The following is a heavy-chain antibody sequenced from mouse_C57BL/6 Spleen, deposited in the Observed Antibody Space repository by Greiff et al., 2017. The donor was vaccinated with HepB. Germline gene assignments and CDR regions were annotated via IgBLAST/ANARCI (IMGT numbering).Heavy chain of an antibody. V-gene: IGHV1-82*01. D-gene: IGHD5-5*01. J-gene: IGHJ4*01. CDR3: ARSLYLYAMDY. CDR2: IYPGDGDT. Sequence: VQLVESGPELVKPGASVKISCKASGYAFSSSWMNWVKQRPGKGLEWIGRIYPGDGDTNYNGKFKGKATLTADKSSSTAYMQLSSLTSEDSAVYFCARSLYLYAMDYWGQGTSVTVSS. CDR1: GYAFSSSW.